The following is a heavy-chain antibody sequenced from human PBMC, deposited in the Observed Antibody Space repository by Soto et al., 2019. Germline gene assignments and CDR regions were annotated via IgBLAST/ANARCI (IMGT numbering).Heavy chain of an antibody. CDR2: IFYTGAT. CDR1: GDSVSSRSYY. Sequence: QVQLQESGPGLVKPSQTLSLTCTVSGDSVSSRSYYWNWIRHLTGKGLEFIGYIFYTGATYYNPSLRGRVSMSIDTSKNQFSLNLRFVTAADTAVYYCAREGRHSGGMRDNWFDPWGQGTLVTVSS. CDR3: AREGRHSGGMRDNWFDP. V-gene: IGHV4-31*03. J-gene: IGHJ5*02. D-gene: IGHD3-10*01.